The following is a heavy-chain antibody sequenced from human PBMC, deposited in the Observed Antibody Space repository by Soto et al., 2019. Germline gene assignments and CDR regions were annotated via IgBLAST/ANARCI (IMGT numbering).Heavy chain of an antibody. V-gene: IGHV1-18*01. Sequence: QVQLVQSGAEVKKPGASVKVSCQASGYTFTNYAISWVRQATGQGLEWMGWISASTRNTDQAQNFQGRVTMTIDTSTNTANMELRSLRSDDTAVYYCARCYCSVGSCYACWHFDLWGRGTLVTVSS. CDR1: GYTFTNYA. J-gene: IGHJ2*01. CDR3: ARCYCSVGSCYACWHFDL. D-gene: IGHD2-15*01. CDR2: ISASTRNT.